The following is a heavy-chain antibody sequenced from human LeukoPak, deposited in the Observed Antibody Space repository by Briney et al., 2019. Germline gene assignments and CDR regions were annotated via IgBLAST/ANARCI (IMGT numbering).Heavy chain of an antibody. V-gene: IGHV4-34*01. CDR2: INHSGST. CDR1: GGSISSYY. D-gene: IGHD6-13*01. J-gene: IGHJ3*02. Sequence: PSETLSLTCTVSGGSISSYYWSWIRKPPGKGLEWIGEINHSGSTNYNPSLKSRVTISVDTSKNQFSLKLSSVTAADTAVYYCARGGIAPVAFDIWGQGTMVTVSS. CDR3: ARGGIAPVAFDI.